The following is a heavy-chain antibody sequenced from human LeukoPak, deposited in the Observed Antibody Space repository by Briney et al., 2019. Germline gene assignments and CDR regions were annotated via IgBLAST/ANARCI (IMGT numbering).Heavy chain of an antibody. CDR2: ISRSGSTK. CDR1: GFTFSDYD. Sequence: GGSLRLSCAASGFTFSDYDMRWIRQAPGKGLEWVSSISRSGSTKYYADSVKGRFTISRDNAKNSLFLQMNSLRAEDTAVYYCARVLRYCSGGNCYSGGLGYMDVWGKGTTVTISS. CDR3: ARVLRYCSGGNCYSGGLGYMDV. D-gene: IGHD2-15*01. V-gene: IGHV3-11*01. J-gene: IGHJ6*03.